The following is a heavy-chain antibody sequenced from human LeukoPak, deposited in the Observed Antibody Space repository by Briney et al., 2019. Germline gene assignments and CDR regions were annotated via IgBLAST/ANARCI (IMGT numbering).Heavy chain of an antibody. J-gene: IGHJ6*03. CDR2: ISRSGSTI. CDR3: AKGPRVRLYSSYYYMDV. Sequence: GGSLRLSCAASGFTLSSSEMNWVRQAPGKGLEWVSYISRSGSTIFYADSVKGRFTISRDNSKNSLYLQMNSLRTEDTALYYCAKGPRVRLYSSYYYMDVWGNGTTVTVSS. D-gene: IGHD2-21*01. CDR1: GFTLSSSE. V-gene: IGHV3-48*03.